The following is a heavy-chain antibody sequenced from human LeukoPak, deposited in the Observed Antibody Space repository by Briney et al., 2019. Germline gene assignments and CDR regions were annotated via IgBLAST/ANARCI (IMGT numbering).Heavy chain of an antibody. J-gene: IGHJ4*02. CDR3: AKGQDLLWFGEPIYYFDY. V-gene: IGHV3-23*01. D-gene: IGHD3-10*01. Sequence: GGSLRLSCAASGFTFSSYAMSWVRQAPGKGLEWVSAISGSGGSTYYADSVKGRFTISRDNSKNPLYLQMNSMRAEDTAVYYCAKGQDLLWFGEPIYYFDYWGQGTLVTVSS. CDR2: ISGSGGST. CDR1: GFTFSSYA.